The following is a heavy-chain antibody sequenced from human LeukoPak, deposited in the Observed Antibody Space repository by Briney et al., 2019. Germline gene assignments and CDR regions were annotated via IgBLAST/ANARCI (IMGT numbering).Heavy chain of an antibody. CDR2: IYYSGST. CDR1: GGSISSSSYY. Sequence: SETLSLTCTVSGGSISSSSYYWGWIRQPPGKGLEWIGSIYYSGSTYYNPSLKSRVTISVDTSKNQFSLKLSSVTAADTAVYYCARRSDWGVDYFDYWGQGTLVTVSS. J-gene: IGHJ4*02. D-gene: IGHD7-27*01. CDR3: ARRSDWGVDYFDY. V-gene: IGHV4-39*01.